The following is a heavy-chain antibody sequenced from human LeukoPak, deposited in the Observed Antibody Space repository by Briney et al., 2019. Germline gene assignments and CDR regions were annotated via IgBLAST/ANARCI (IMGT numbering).Heavy chain of an antibody. Sequence: SETLSLTCTVSGGSISSYYGSWIRQPPGKGLEWIGYIYYSGSTNYNPSLKSRVTISVDTSKNQFSLKLSSVTAADTAVYYCARADCSGGSCYFDYWGQGTLVTVSS. CDR2: IYYSGST. V-gene: IGHV4-59*01. CDR1: GGSISSYY. CDR3: ARADCSGGSCYFDY. J-gene: IGHJ4*02. D-gene: IGHD2-15*01.